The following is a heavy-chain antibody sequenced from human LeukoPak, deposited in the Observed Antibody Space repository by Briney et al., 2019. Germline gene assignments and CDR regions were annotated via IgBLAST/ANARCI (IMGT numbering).Heavy chain of an antibody. V-gene: IGHV4-59*01. D-gene: IGHD1-26*01. CDR3: ARTSRGSYVWFYFDY. Sequence: SETLSLTCTVSGGSISSYYWSWIRQPPGKGLEWIGYIYYSGSTNYNPSLKSRVTISVDTSKNQFSLKLSSVTAADTAVYYCARTSRGSYVWFYFDYWGQGTLVTASS. CDR2: IYYSGST. CDR1: GGSISSYY. J-gene: IGHJ4*02.